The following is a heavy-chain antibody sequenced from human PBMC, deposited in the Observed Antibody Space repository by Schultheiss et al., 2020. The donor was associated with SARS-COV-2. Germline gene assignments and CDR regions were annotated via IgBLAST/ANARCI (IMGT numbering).Heavy chain of an antibody. Sequence: GGSLRLSCAASGFTFSSYSMNWVRQAPGKGLEWVSSISSSSSYIYYADSVKGRFTISRDNAKNSLYLQMNSLRAEDTAVYYCATHATVVTHFDAFDIWGQGTMVTVSS. J-gene: IGHJ3*02. D-gene: IGHD4-23*01. CDR3: ATHATVVTHFDAFDI. V-gene: IGHV3-21*01. CDR1: GFTFSSYS. CDR2: ISSSSSYI.